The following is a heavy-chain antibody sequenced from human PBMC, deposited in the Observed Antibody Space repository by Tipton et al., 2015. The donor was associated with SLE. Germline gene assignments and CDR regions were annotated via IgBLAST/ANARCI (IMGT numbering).Heavy chain of an antibody. CDR3: ARDLEASTVTTRLYYYYGMDV. CDR1: GFTVSSNY. CDR2: IYSGGST. J-gene: IGHJ6*02. Sequence: SLRLSCAASGFTVSSNYVSWVRQAPGKGLEWVSVIYSGGSTYYADSVKGRFTISRDNSKNTLYLQMNSLRAEDTAVYYCARDLEASTVTTRLYYYYGMDVWGQGTTVTVSS. D-gene: IGHD4-17*01. V-gene: IGHV3-53*05.